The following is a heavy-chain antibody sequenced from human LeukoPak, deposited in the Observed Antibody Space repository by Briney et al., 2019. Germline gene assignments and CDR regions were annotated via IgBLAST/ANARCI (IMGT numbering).Heavy chain of an antibody. V-gene: IGHV3-66*01. D-gene: IGHD6-13*01. CDR3: AREIGSSWYKGCYYYGMDV. CDR1: GFTVSSNY. Sequence: GGSLRLSCAASGFTVSSNYMSWVRQAPGKGLEWVSVIYSGGSTYYADSVKGRFTISRDNSKNTLYLQMNSLRAEDTAVYYCAREIGSSWYKGCYYYGMDVWGQGTTVTVSS. CDR2: IYSGGST. J-gene: IGHJ6*02.